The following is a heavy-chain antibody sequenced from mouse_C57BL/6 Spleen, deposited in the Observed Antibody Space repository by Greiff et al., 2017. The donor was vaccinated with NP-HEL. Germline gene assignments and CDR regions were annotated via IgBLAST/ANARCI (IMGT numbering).Heavy chain of an antibody. Sequence: VQLQQSGAELVRPGTSVKLSCKASGYTFTSYWMHWVKQRPGQGLEWIGVIDPSDSYTNYNQKFKGKATLTVDTSSSTAYMQLSSLTSEDSAVYYCARYYYGSSSHYYAMDYWGHGTSVTVSS. CDR3: ARYYYGSSSHYYAMDY. CDR2: IDPSDSYT. CDR1: GYTFTSYW. V-gene: IGHV1-59*01. D-gene: IGHD1-1*01. J-gene: IGHJ4*01.